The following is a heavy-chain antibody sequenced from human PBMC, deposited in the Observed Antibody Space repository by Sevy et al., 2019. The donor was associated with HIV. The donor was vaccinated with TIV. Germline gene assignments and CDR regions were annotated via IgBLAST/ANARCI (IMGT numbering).Heavy chain of an antibody. D-gene: IGHD3-3*01. CDR3: ARATLRFFRNSFYYYYVMDV. CDR2: TYYRSKWYN. Sequence: SQTLSLTCAISGDSVSSNSAAWNWIRQSPSRGLEWLGRTYYRSKWYNDYAVSVKSRITINPDTSKNQFSLQLNSVTPVDTAVYYCARATLRFFRNSFYYYYVMDVWGQGTTVTVSS. CDR1: GDSVSSNSAA. V-gene: IGHV6-1*01. J-gene: IGHJ6*02.